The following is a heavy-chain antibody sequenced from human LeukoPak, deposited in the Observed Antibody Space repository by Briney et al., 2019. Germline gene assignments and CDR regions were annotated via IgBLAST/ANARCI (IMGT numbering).Heavy chain of an antibody. V-gene: IGHV3-30*04. J-gene: IGHJ4*02. CDR3: ARGRVVPATRLDY. Sequence: PGRSLRLSCVGSGFTCSNYATHWVRKAPGKGLEWVAVISYDDKDNYYSDSVKGRFTSSRDNSRNTLYLERSGLRSDDTAVYNCARGRVVPATRLDYWGRGALVTVSS. CDR2: ISYDDKDN. CDR1: GFTCSNYA. D-gene: IGHD2-15*01.